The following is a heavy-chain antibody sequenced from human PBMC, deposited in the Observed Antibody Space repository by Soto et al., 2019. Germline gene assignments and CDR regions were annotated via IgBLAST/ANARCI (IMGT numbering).Heavy chain of an antibody. J-gene: IGHJ6*02. V-gene: IGHV3-23*01. CDR3: AKGHSSSPSPQYYYYGMDV. D-gene: IGHD6-13*01. CDR2: ISGSGGST. Sequence: PGGSLRLSCAASGLTFSSFAMSWVRQAPGKGLEWVSGISGSGGSTYHADSVKGRFIISRDNPKNVLYLQMNSVRAEDTAVYYCAKGHSSSPSPQYYYYGMDVWGQGTTVTVSS. CDR1: GLTFSSFA.